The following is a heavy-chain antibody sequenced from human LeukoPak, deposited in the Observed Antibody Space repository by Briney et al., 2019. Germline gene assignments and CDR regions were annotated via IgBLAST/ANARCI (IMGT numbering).Heavy chain of an antibody. CDR2: IYSGGST. V-gene: IGHV3-66*01. CDR1: GFTFSNAW. CDR3: ARVASLSSGNADYFDY. Sequence: GGSLRLSCAASGFTFSNAWMSWVRQAPGTGLEWVSVIYSGGSTYYADSVKGRFTISRDNSKNTLYLQMNSLRAGDTAVYYCARVASLSSGNADYFDYWGQGTLVTVSS. D-gene: IGHD5-12*01. J-gene: IGHJ4*02.